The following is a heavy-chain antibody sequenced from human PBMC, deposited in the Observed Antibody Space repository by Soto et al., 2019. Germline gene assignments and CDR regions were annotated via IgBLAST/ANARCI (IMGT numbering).Heavy chain of an antibody. CDR1: GFTFTSSA. Sequence: SVKVSSKASGFTFTSSAVQWVRQARGQRLEWIGWIVVGSGNTNYAQKFQERVTITRDMSTSTAYMELSSLRSEDTAVYYCAADSCITAYDAFDIWGQGTMVTVSS. CDR2: IVVGSGNT. V-gene: IGHV1-58*01. D-gene: IGHD3-16*01. CDR3: AADSCITAYDAFDI. J-gene: IGHJ3*02.